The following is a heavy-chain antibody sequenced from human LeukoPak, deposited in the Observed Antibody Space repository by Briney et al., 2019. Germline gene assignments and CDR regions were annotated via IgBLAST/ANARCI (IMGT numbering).Heavy chain of an antibody. Sequence: GRSLRLSCAASGFTFNTYPMNWVRQAPGKGLEWVAVITNDGNNKYYADSVKGRFTISRDNSKNTLYLQMNSLRAEDTAVYYCARDNGPRNYYGSGSYYNWFDPWGQGTLVTVSS. J-gene: IGHJ5*02. V-gene: IGHV3-30-3*01. CDR2: ITNDGNNK. D-gene: IGHD3-10*01. CDR1: GFTFNTYP. CDR3: ARDNGPRNYYGSGSYYNWFDP.